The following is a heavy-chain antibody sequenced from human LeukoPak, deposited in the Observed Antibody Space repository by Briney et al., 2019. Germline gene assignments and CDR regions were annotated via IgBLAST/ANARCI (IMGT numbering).Heavy chain of an antibody. D-gene: IGHD1-26*01. J-gene: IGHJ6*03. CDR3: ARGGGSYTYYYYYMDV. CDR1: GGSISSYY. CDR2: IYTSGST. Sequence: PSETLSLTXTVSGGSISSYYWSWIRQSAGKGLEWIGRIYTSGSTNYNPSLKSRVTMSVDTSKNQFSLKLSSVTAADTAVYYCARGGGSYTYYYYYMDVWGKGTTVTVSS. V-gene: IGHV4-4*07.